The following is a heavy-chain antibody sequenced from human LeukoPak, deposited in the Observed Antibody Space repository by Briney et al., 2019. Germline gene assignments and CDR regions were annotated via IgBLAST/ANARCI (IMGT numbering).Heavy chain of an antibody. V-gene: IGHV1-46*01. J-gene: IGHJ4*02. CDR2: INPSGGST. CDR1: GGTFSSYA. D-gene: IGHD2-15*01. Sequence: ASVKVSCKASGGTFSSYAISWVRQAPGQGLEWMGIINPSGGSTSYAQKFQGRVTMTRDTSTSTVYMELSSLRSEDTAVYYCAREGVYCSGGSCYFDYWGQGTLVTVSS. CDR3: AREGVYCSGGSCYFDY.